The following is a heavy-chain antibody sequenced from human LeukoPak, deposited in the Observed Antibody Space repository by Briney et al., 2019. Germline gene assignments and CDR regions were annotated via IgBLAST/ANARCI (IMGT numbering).Heavy chain of an antibody. J-gene: IGHJ3*02. CDR2: IKEDGSEK. CDR3: AREFNIAVAGIYTGFDI. Sequence: GGSLRLSCAASKFTFTNYWMSWVRQAPGKGLEWVANIKEDGSEKRYVGSVKGRFTISRDNATNSLYLQMNSLRADDTAVYYCAREFNIAVAGIYTGFDIWGQGTMVTVSS. V-gene: IGHV3-7*03. CDR1: KFTFTNYW. D-gene: IGHD6-19*01.